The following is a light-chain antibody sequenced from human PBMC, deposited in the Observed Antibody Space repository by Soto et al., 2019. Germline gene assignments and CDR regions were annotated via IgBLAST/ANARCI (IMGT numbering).Light chain of an antibody. Sequence: EIVLTQSPATLSLSPGERATLSCRASQSVSSYLAWCQQKPGQAPRLLIYDASNRATGIPARFSGSGSGTDFTLTISSLEPEDFAVYYCQQRSNGPPITFGQGTRLEIK. V-gene: IGKV3-11*01. CDR2: DAS. CDR1: QSVSSY. J-gene: IGKJ5*01. CDR3: QQRSNGPPIT.